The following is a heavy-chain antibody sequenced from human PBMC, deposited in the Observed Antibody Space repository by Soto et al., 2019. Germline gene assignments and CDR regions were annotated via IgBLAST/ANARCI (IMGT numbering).Heavy chain of an antibody. CDR3: ARDLRIAVSGPCDH. CDR1: VVSITSTTW. CDR2: IHHSGRT. Sequence: SETLSLTCSVSVVSITSTTWWSWVRQPPGKGLEWIGEIHHSGRTNYNPSLKNRVIILVDKSKNQFSLNLSSVTAADTAEYYCARDLRIAVSGPCDHWCQGTLGTVSS. D-gene: IGHD6-19*01. V-gene: IGHV4-4*02. J-gene: IGHJ4*02.